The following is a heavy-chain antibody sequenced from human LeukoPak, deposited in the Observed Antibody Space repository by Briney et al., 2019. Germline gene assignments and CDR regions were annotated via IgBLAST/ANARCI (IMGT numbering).Heavy chain of an antibody. Sequence: GGSLRLSCTACGFTFSSYSMNWVRQAPGKGLEWLSYISSSSSTIYYADSVKGRFTISRDNAKNSLYLQMNSLRADDTAVYYCARASITMVRGVAGAFDIWGRGTMVTVSS. J-gene: IGHJ3*02. CDR2: ISSSSSTI. CDR3: ARASITMVRGVAGAFDI. CDR1: GFTFSSYS. D-gene: IGHD3-10*01. V-gene: IGHV3-48*01.